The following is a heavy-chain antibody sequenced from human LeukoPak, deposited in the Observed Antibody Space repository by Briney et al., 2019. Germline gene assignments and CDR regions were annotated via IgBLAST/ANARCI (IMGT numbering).Heavy chain of an antibody. Sequence: ASVEVSCKASGYTFTSYGISWVRQAPGQGLEWMGWISAYNGNTNYAQKLQGRVTMTRDTSISTAYMELSRLRSDDTAVYYCARGTTVTTVDYWGQGTLVTVSS. V-gene: IGHV1-18*01. D-gene: IGHD4-17*01. CDR2: ISAYNGNT. CDR3: ARGTTVTTVDY. CDR1: GYTFTSYG. J-gene: IGHJ4*02.